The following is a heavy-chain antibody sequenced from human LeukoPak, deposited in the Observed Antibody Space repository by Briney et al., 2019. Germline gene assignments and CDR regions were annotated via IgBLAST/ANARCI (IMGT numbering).Heavy chain of an antibody. V-gene: IGHV1-24*01. CDR2: FYPEDGET. Sequence: AXVKVSCKVSGYTLTDLSMHWVRQAPGKGVEWMGGFYPEDGETIYAQKLQGRVTMTEDKSTKTAYMEMSRLRSEDTAVYYCSTVRGGGYNVGDYWGQGTLVTVSS. D-gene: IGHD5-24*01. J-gene: IGHJ4*02. CDR1: GYTLTDLS. CDR3: STVRGGGYNVGDY.